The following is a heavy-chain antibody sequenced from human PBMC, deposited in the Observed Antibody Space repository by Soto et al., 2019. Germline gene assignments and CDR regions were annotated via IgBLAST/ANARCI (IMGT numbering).Heavy chain of an antibody. D-gene: IGHD7-27*01. J-gene: IGHJ4*02. V-gene: IGHV4-31*03. CDR2: IYETGAT. Sequence: SLTYSISGGSSIRGEYYWSWIRQHPGEGLEYIGYIYETGATYYKPSLKSRVSISADTSKNQFSLKLSSVTGADTAVYFCARIAVPGASYWGQGTLVTVSS. CDR3: ARIAVPGASY. CDR1: GGSSIRGEYY.